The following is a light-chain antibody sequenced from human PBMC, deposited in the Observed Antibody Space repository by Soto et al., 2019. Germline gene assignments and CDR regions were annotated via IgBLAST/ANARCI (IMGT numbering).Light chain of an antibody. J-gene: IGLJ3*02. Sequence: QSALTQPASVYGSPGQSITISCTGTSSDVGGYNYVSWYQQHPGKAPKLMIYDVSNRPSGVSNRFSGSKSGNTASLTISGLQAEDEADYYCSSYTSSSTREFGGGTQLTVL. CDR2: DVS. V-gene: IGLV2-14*01. CDR3: SSYTSSSTRE. CDR1: SSDVGGYNY.